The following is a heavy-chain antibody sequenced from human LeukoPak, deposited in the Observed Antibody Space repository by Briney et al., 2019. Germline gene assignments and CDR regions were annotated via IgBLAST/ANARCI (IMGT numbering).Heavy chain of an antibody. V-gene: IGHV3-23*01. CDR2: FSFNGVTT. J-gene: IGHJ4*02. CDR1: GFTFSNYA. CDR3: AKVMVRGAEPFDY. Sequence: GGSLRLSCAASGFTFSNYAMSWVRQAPGKGLEWVSTFSFNGVTTYYADSAKGRFTISRDNSKNTVYLQMNSLRAEDTAVYYCAKVMVRGAEPFDYWGQGTLVTVSS. D-gene: IGHD3-10*01.